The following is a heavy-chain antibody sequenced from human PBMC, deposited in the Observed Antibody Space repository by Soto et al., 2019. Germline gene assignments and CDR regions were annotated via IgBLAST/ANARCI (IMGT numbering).Heavy chain of an antibody. J-gene: IGHJ6*02. V-gene: IGHV3-30-3*01. CDR2: ISYDGSNK. CDR3: ARESTYYYDSSGYYSGMDV. CDR1: GFTFSSYA. Sequence: SLRLSCAASGFTFSSYAMHWVRQAPGKGLEWVAVISYDGSNKYYADSVKGRFTISRDNSKNTLYLQMNSLRAEDTAVYYCARESTYYYDSSGYYSGMDVWGQGTTVTVSS. D-gene: IGHD3-22*01.